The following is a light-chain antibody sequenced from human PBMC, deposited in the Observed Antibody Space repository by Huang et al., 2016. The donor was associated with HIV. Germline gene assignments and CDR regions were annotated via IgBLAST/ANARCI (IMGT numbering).Light chain of an antibody. CDR2: QVA. Sequence: DVVLTQFPLSLPVTLGQPASIFCKSSQSLVSSDGDISLTWFQQKPGQSPRRLIYQVAKRDSGVPDRFSGSGAGTLFALRINKVEAEDVAVYYCMQGTHWPGTFGQGTNLEI. CDR3: MQGTHWPGT. V-gene: IGKV2-30*01. J-gene: IGKJ1*01. CDR1: QSLVSSDGDIS.